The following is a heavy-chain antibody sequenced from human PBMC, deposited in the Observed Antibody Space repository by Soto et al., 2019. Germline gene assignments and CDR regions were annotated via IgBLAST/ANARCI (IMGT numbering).Heavy chain of an antibody. CDR3: ARLGGYYQALDH. Sequence: SETLSLTCTVSGDSISPHYWTWVQRPPGKGLEWVGYVYYTGTTMYNPSLKSRLTISVDRSKNQVSLNLTSVTAADTAVYYCARLGGYYQALDHWSQGTLVTVSS. CDR2: VYYTGTT. CDR1: GDSISPHY. J-gene: IGHJ4*02. D-gene: IGHD3-3*01. V-gene: IGHV4-59*08.